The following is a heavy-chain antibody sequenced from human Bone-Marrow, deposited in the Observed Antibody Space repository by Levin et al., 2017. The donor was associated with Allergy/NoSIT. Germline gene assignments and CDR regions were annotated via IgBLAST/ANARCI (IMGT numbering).Heavy chain of an antibody. CDR2: ISGYNGNT. CDR3: ARDTPLKVLGLVITADHYGMDV. CDR1: GYNFTTYG. Sequence: GESLKISCKASGYNFTTYGVTWVRQAPGQGLEWMGWISGYNGNTHYPQKVKGRVTVTTDTSTNTAYMEVRSLTSDDTAVYFCARDTPLKVLGLVITADHYGMDVWGQGTTVIVSS. V-gene: IGHV1-18*01. J-gene: IGHJ6*02. D-gene: IGHD3/OR15-3a*01.